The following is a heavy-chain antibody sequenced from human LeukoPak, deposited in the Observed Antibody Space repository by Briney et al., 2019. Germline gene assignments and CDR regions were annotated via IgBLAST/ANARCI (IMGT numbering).Heavy chain of an antibody. Sequence: SETLSLTCTVSGGSISSGDYYWSWIRQPPGKGLEWIGYVYYSGSTYYNPSLKSRVTLSVDTSKNQFSLKLSSVTAADTAVYYCARSVEMDYRYFDCWGQGTLVTVSS. J-gene: IGHJ4*02. CDR3: ARSVEMDYRYFDC. V-gene: IGHV4-30-4*01. D-gene: IGHD5-24*01. CDR2: VYYSGST. CDR1: GGSISSGDYY.